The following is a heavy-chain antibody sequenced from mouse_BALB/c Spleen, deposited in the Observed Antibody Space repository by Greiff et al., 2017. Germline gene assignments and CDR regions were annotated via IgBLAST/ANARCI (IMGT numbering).Heavy chain of an antibody. D-gene: IGHD2-14*01. J-gene: IGHJ1*01. CDR3: AREGRGYDGYWYFDV. Sequence: EVQGVESGGDLVKPGGSLKLSCAASGFTFSSYGMSWVRQTPDKRLEWVATISSGGSYTYYPDSVKGRFTISRDNAKNTLYLQMSRLKSEDTAMYYGAREGRGYDGYWYFDVWGAGTTVTVSS. V-gene: IGHV5-6*01. CDR1: GFTFSSYG. CDR2: ISSGGSYT.